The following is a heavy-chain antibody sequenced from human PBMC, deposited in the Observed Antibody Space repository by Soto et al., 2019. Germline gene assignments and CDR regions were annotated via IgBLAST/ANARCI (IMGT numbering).Heavy chain of an antibody. V-gene: IGHV3-74*01. D-gene: IGHD6-13*01. CDR2: INSDGSTT. J-gene: IGHJ4*02. CDR1: GFTFNNYW. CDR3: AKDKDRAAAAGFFDY. Sequence: GGSLRLSCAASGFTFNNYWMHWVRQAPGKGLVWVAGINSDGSTTSYADSVKGRFTISRDNSKNTLYLQMNSLRAEDTAVYYCAKDKDRAAAAGFFDYWGQGTLVTVSS.